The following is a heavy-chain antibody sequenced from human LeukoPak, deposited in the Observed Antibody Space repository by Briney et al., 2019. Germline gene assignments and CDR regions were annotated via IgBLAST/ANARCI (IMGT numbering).Heavy chain of an antibody. CDR3: ARASLWFGEFNYYYYGMDV. CDR1: GFTVSSNY. V-gene: IGHV3-66*01. D-gene: IGHD3-10*01. CDR2: IYSGGST. J-gene: IGHJ6*02. Sequence: PGGSLRLSCAASGFTVSSNYMSWVRQAPGKGLEWVSVIYSGGSTYYADSVKGRFTISRDNFKNTLYLQMNSLRAEDTAVYYCARASLWFGEFNYYYYGMDVWGQGTTVTVSS.